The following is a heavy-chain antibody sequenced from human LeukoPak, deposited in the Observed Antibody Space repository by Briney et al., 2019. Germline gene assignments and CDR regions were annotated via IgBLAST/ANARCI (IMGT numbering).Heavy chain of an antibody. CDR1: GGSISSSSYY. J-gene: IGHJ4*02. CDR2: IYYSGST. V-gene: IGHV4-39*01. CDR3: ARPITVVSPYFDY. Sequence: PSETLSLTCTVSGGSISSSSYYWGWIRQPPGKGLEWIGSIYYSGSTYYNPSLKSRVTISVDTSKNQFSLKLSSVTAADTAVYYCARPITVVSPYFDYWGQGTLVTVSS. D-gene: IGHD4-23*01.